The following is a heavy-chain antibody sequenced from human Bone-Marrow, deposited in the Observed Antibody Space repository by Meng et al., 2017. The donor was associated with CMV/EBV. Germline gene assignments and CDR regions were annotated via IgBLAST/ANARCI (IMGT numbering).Heavy chain of an antibody. D-gene: IGHD2-2*02. CDR2: ISAYNGNT. CDR1: GYTFTSYG. J-gene: IGHJ5*02. CDR3: ARKTCSTSCYTECFDP. Sequence: ASVKVSCKASGYTFTSYGISWVRQAPGQGLEWMGWISAYNGNTNYAQKLQGRVTMTTDTSTSTAYMELRSLRSDDTAVYYSARKTCSTSCYTECFDPWGQGTLVTVSS. V-gene: IGHV1-18*01.